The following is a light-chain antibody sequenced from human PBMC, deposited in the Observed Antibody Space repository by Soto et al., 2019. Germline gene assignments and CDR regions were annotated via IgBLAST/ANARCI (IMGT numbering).Light chain of an antibody. CDR1: RSDVGDYNR. V-gene: IGLV2-14*01. Sequence: QSVLTQPASVSGSPGQSITISCTGTRSDVGDYNRVSWYQHHPGKAPELLILEVSNRPSGISDRFSAFKSGNTASLTISGLQAEDEADYYCISYTPSTSTHWVFGGGTKLTVL. J-gene: IGLJ3*02. CDR3: ISYTPSTSTHWV. CDR2: EVS.